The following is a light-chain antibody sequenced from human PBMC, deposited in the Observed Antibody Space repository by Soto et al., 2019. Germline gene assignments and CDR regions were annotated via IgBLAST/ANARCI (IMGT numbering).Light chain of an antibody. CDR1: SSDIGNNT. CDR2: GNN. V-gene: IGLV1-44*01. J-gene: IGLJ2*01. CDR3: STWCDRLNGLL. Sequence: QLVLTQPPSASGTPGQGVTISCSGSSSDIGNNTVNWYQQLPGTAPQLLIYGNNQRPSGVPDRFSGSKSGTSASLAISGLQSDDEAAYYCSTWCDRLNGLLFGGGTQLNVL.